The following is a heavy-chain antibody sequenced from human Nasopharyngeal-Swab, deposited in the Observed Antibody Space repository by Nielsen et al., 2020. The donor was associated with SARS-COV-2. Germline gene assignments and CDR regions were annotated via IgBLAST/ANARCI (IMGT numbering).Heavy chain of an antibody. CDR1: GFTFSTYA. J-gene: IGHJ4*02. CDR2: ISGSGGST. Sequence: GGSLRLSCAASGFTFSTYAMYWVRQPPAKGLEWVSIISGSGGSTYYADSVKGRFTISRDNSKNTLYLQMNSQRAEDTAVYYCAKRDDYYESSGLGDWGQGTLVTVSS. V-gene: IGHV3-23*01. D-gene: IGHD3-22*01. CDR3: AKRDDYYESSGLGD.